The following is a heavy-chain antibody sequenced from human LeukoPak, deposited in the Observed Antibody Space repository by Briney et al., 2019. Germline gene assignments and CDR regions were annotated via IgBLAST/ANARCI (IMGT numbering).Heavy chain of an antibody. J-gene: IGHJ1*01. Sequence: ASVKVSCKASGGTFTSYGISWVRQAHGQGGEWMGWISTYNGNTKYAQKLKGRVTMTTHTSTSTAYMELMSLRSDDTAVYYCAIASSGLYLELYFQHWGQGTLVTVSS. D-gene: IGHD6-19*01. CDR2: ISTYNGNT. CDR1: GGTFTSYG. CDR3: AIASSGLYLELYFQH. V-gene: IGHV1-18*01.